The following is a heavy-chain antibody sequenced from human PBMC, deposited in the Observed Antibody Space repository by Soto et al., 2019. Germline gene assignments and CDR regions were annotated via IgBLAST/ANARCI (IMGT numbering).Heavy chain of an antibody. CDR2: IYYSGST. D-gene: IGHD5-18*01. J-gene: IGHJ5*02. V-gene: IGHV4-59*08. Sequence: QVQLQESGPGLVKPSETLSLTCTVSGGSISSYYWSWIRQPPGKGLEWIGYIYYSGSTNYNPSLKSRVTISVDTSKNQFSLKLSSVTAVDTAVYYCARLVWSYGTWFDPWGQGTLVTVSS. CDR1: GGSISSYY. CDR3: ARLVWSYGTWFDP.